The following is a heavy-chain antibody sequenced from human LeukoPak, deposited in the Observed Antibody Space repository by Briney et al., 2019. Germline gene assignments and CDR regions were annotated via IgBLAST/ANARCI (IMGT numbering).Heavy chain of an antibody. Sequence: GGSLRLSCAASGFTFSIYSMHWVRQAPGKGLEWVSYISSSSSTIKYADSVKGRFTISRDNAKNSLFLQMNSLRDEDTAAYYCARAKDNYYGSGSYDWGQGTLVTVSS. V-gene: IGHV3-48*02. CDR2: ISSSSSTI. CDR3: ARAKDNYYGSGSYD. J-gene: IGHJ4*02. CDR1: GFTFSIYS. D-gene: IGHD3-10*01.